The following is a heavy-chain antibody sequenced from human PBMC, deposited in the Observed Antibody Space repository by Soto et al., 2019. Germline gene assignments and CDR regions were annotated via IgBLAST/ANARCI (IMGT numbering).Heavy chain of an antibody. V-gene: IGHV3-48*01. CDR3: ARGSKDSYPGSRIFDF. J-gene: IGHJ4*02. CDR1: GFSFISYS. CDR2: ISNSGSVI. D-gene: IGHD3-10*01. Sequence: EVQLVESGGNLVQAGGSLRLSCAASGFSFISYSMSWVRQAPGKGLEWVSYISNSGSVIHDADSVKGRFTISRDNAKNSLSLQMSSLRAEDSAVYYCARGSKDSYPGSRIFDFWGRGTLVTVSS.